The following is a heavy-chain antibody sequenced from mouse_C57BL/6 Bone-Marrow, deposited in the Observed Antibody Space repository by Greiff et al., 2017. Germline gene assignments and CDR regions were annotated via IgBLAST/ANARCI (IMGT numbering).Heavy chain of an antibody. CDR3: ARSRVGSSYWYFDV. D-gene: IGHD1-1*01. V-gene: IGHV5-17*01. Sequence: EVKLVESGGGLVKPGGSLKLSCAASGFTFSDYGMHWVRQAPEKGLEWVAYISSGSSTIYYADTVKGRFTISRDNAKNTLFLQMTSLRSEDTAMYYCARSRVGSSYWYFDVWGTGTTVTVSS. CDR1: GFTFSDYG. CDR2: ISSGSSTI. J-gene: IGHJ1*03.